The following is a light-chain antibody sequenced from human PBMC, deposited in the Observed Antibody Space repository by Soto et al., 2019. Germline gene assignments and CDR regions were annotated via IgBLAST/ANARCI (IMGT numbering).Light chain of an antibody. V-gene: IGKV1-5*03. CDR2: KAS. Sequence: DIQITQSPSTLSGSVGDRVTITCRASQTISSWLAWYQQKPGKAPKPLIYKASTLKSGVPSRFSGGGSGTEFTLSISSLQPDDFATYYCQQYKTSPWTFGQGTKVDIK. J-gene: IGKJ1*01. CDR3: QQYKTSPWT. CDR1: QTISSW.